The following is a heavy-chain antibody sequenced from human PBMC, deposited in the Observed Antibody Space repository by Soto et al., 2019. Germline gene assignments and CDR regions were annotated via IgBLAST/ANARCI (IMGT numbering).Heavy chain of an antibody. D-gene: IGHD3-9*01. J-gene: IGHJ6*02. CDR3: ARQPVLRYFDWLFPPEYYYYGMDV. V-gene: IGHV4-38-2*01. CDR2: MYHSGIT. Sequence: SETLSLTCAVSGYSIRSGYFWGWIRQPPGKGLEWIGSMYHSGITYYNLSLKSRVTISVDTSKNQLSLKLSSATAADTAVYYCARQPVLRYFDWLFPPEYYYYGMDVWGQGTTVTVSS. CDR1: GYSIRSGYF.